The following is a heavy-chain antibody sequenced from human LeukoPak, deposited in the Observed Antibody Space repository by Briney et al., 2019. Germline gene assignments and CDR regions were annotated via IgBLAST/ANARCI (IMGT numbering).Heavy chain of an antibody. CDR2: ISGSAEKT. D-gene: IGHD3-3*01. CDR3: ARGSTYDFWSGDALDV. Sequence: GGSLRLSCAASGFAFSSHAMTWVRQAPGKGLEWVSSISGSAEKTYYADSVKGRFTISRDSSQKILNLQMNNLRVEDTAIYYCARGSTYDFWSGDALDVWGQGTMVIVAS. J-gene: IGHJ3*01. CDR1: GFAFSSHA. V-gene: IGHV3-23*01.